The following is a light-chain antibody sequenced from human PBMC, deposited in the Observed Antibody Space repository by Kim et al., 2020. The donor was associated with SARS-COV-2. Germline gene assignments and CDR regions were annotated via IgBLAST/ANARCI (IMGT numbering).Light chain of an antibody. CDR2: DAS. CDR1: QNIRND. CDR3: LQHNAYPVT. V-gene: IGKV1-17*01. J-gene: IGKJ5*01. Sequence: ASVGDRVTITCRASQNIRNDLGWYQQKPGRAPRRLIYDASSLQSGVPSRFSGSGSGTELTLTINSLQPDDFATYFCLQHNAYPVTFGQGTKVEIK.